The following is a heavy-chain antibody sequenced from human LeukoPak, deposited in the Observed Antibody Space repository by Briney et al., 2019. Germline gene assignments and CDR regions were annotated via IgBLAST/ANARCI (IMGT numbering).Heavy chain of an antibody. CDR2: ISSSGSTI. CDR1: GFPFSEYS. Sequence: PGGSLRLSCAASGFPFSEYSMNWIRQAPGKGLEWVSYISSSGSTIYYADSVKGRFTISRDNAKNSLYLQMNSLRAEDTAVYYCARDPHFIVGLPGVFDYWGQGTLVTVSS. D-gene: IGHD1-26*01. CDR3: ARDPHFIVGLPGVFDY. V-gene: IGHV3-11*01. J-gene: IGHJ4*02.